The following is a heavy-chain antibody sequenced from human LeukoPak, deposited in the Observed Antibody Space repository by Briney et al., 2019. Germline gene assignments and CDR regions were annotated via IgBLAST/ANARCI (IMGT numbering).Heavy chain of an antibody. CDR1: GGSFSGYY. Sequence: SETLSLTCAVYGGSFSGYYWGWTRQPPGKGRGWTGEINHSGRTNNNPSLKSQATISVDTSKNQFSLKLSSVTAADTAVYYCARLEGQNDSSGKYSYYYMDVWGKGTTVTISS. CDR3: ARLEGQNDSSGKYSYYYMDV. V-gene: IGHV4-34*04. J-gene: IGHJ6*03. D-gene: IGHD3-22*01. CDR2: INHSGRT.